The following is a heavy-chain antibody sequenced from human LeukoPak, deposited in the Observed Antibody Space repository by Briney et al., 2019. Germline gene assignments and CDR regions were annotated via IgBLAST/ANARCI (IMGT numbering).Heavy chain of an antibody. CDR3: ARAGRDGYFDAFDI. V-gene: IGHV3-21*01. CDR2: ISSSSSYI. CDR1: GFTFSSYE. Sequence: GGSLRLSCAASGFTFSSYEMNWVRQAPGKGLEWVSSISSSSSYIYYADSVKGRFTISRDNAKNSLYLQMNSLRAEDTAVYYCARAGRDGYFDAFDIWGQGTMVTVSS. J-gene: IGHJ3*02. D-gene: IGHD5-24*01.